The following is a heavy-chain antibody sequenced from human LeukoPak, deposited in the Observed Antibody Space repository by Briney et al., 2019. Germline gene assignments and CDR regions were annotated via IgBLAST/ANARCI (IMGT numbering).Heavy chain of an antibody. D-gene: IGHD1-7*01. CDR1: GFTFSTYA. V-gene: IGHV3-64*01. CDR3: ASSPPTGITWYFDL. CDR2: ISSDGGST. J-gene: IGHJ2*01. Sequence: GGSLRLSCAASGFTFSTYAMHWVRQAPGKGLEYVSAISSDGGSTYYANSVKGRFTISRDNSRNTLYLQMGSLRAEDMAVYYCASSPPTGITWYFDLWGRGTLVTVSS.